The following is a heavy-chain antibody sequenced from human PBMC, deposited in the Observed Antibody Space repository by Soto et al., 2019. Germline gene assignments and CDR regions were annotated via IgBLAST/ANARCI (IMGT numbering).Heavy chain of an antibody. CDR2: MNPNSGNT. CDR3: ARSTNDYGDRH. CDR1: GYTYTSYD. D-gene: IGHD4-17*01. V-gene: IGHV1-8*01. Sequence: QVQLVQSGAEVKKPGASVKVSCKASGYTYTSYDIDWVRQATGQGLEWMGWMNPNSGNTGYAQKFQGRITMTRNTSISTAYKELSSLRSEDTAVYYCARSTNDYGDRHWGQGTLVTVSS. J-gene: IGHJ4*02.